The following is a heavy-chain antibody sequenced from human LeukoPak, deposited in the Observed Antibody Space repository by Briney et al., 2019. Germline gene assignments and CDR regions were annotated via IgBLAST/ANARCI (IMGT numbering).Heavy chain of an antibody. CDR1: GDSIDSSFYY. CDR2: LYHDGRT. V-gene: IGHV4-39*01. CDR3: ARPGYADTAMEFDY. J-gene: IGHJ4*02. Sequence: PSEALSLTCTVSGDSIDSSFYYWGWTRQPPGKGLEWIGSLYHDGRTFYNPSLESRLTISVDMSKNQFSLKLSSVTAADTAVYYCARPGYADTAMEFDYWGQGTLVTVSS. D-gene: IGHD5-18*01.